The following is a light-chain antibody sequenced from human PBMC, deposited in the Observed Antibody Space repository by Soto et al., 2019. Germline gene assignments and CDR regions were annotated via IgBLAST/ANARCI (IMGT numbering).Light chain of an antibody. Sequence: EIVMTQSPATLSVSPGERATLSCRASQSVSSKLAWYQQKPGQAPRLLIYGASTRATGIPARFSGNGSGTEFTLTISSLQSEDFAVYYCQQYNGWPWTFGQGTKVEIK. CDR3: QQYNGWPWT. V-gene: IGKV3D-15*01. CDR2: GAS. J-gene: IGKJ1*01. CDR1: QSVSSK.